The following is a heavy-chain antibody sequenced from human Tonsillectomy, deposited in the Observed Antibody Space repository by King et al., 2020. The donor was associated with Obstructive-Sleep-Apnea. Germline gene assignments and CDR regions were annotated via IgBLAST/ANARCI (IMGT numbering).Heavy chain of an antibody. CDR1: GFTFSSYG. Sequence: VQLVESGGGVVQPGRSLRLSCAASGFTFSSYGMHWVRQAPGKGLEWVAVISYDGSNKYYADSVKGRFTISRDNSKNTLYLQMNSLRAEDTAVYYCAKELVTIYYFDYWGQGTLVTVSS. CDR2: ISYDGSNK. CDR3: AKELVTIYYFDY. V-gene: IGHV3-30*18. D-gene: IGHD3-9*01. J-gene: IGHJ4*02.